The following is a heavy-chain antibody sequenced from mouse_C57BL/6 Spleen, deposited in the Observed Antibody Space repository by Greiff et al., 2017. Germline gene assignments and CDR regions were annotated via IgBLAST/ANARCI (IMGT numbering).Heavy chain of an antibody. CDR1: GYTFTRYW. D-gene: IGHD1-1*01. CDR3: ARTPYYGSSYAMDD. Sequence: QVQLQQPGAELVKPGASVKLSCKASGYTFTRYWMQWVKQRPGQGLEWIGEIDPFDSYTNYNQKFKGKATLTVDTSSSTAYMQLSSLTSEDSAVYYCARTPYYGSSYAMDDWGQGTSVTVSS. J-gene: IGHJ4*01. CDR2: IDPFDSYT. V-gene: IGHV1-50*01.